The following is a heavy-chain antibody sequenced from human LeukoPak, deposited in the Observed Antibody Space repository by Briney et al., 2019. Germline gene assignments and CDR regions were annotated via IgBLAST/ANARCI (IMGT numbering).Heavy chain of an antibody. CDR1: GYTFTGYY. D-gene: IGHD1-7*01. J-gene: IGHJ5*02. CDR3: ATLTGTTWGFGH. CDR2: INPNSGGT. V-gene: IGHV1-2*02. Sequence: ASVKVSCKASGYTFTGYYMHWVRQAPGQGLEWMGWINPNSGGTNYAQKFQGRVTMTRDTSISTAYMELSRLRSDDTAVYYCATLTGTTWGFGHWGQGTLVTVSS.